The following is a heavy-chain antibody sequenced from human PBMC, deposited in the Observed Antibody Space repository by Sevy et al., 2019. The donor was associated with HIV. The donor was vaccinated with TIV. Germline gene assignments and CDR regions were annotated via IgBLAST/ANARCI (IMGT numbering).Heavy chain of an antibody. V-gene: IGHV1-18*01. CDR2: ISAYNGNT. CDR1: GYTFTSYG. D-gene: IGHD6-19*01. J-gene: IGHJ6*02. Sequence: ASVKVSCKASGYTFTSYGISWVRQAPGQGLEWMGWISAYNGNTNYALKLQGRVTMTTDTSTSTAYMELRSLRSDDTAVYYCARDRGSAVAGPRMYHYYYYGMDVWGHGTTVTVSS. CDR3: ARDRGSAVAGPRMYHYYYYGMDV.